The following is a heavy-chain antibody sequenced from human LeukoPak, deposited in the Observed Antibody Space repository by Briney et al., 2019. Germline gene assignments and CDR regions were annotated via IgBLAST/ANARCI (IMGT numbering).Heavy chain of an antibody. CDR2: ISGSGGST. CDR1: GLTFSRYA. Sequence: PGGSLRLSCAASGLTFSRYAMTWVRRAPGKGLEWVSAISGSGGSTYYADSVKGRFPISRDNSKNTLYLQMNSLRAEDTAVYYCAKDLRHDYGDYVDYWGQGTLVTVSS. J-gene: IGHJ4*02. CDR3: AKDLRHDYGDYVDY. D-gene: IGHD4-17*01. V-gene: IGHV3-23*01.